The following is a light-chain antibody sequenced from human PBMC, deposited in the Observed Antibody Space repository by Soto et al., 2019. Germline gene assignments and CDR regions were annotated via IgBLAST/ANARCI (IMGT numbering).Light chain of an antibody. J-gene: IGLJ3*02. CDR3: CSYVGSYTWV. CDR2: DVN. CDR1: SSDIGGYNY. Sequence: QSALTQPRSVSGSPGQSVTISCTGASSDIGGYNYVSWYQQHPGKAPKLMIYDVNKRPSGVPDRFSGSKSGNTASLTISGLKAEDEADYYCCSYVGSYTWVFGGGTKLTVL. V-gene: IGLV2-11*01.